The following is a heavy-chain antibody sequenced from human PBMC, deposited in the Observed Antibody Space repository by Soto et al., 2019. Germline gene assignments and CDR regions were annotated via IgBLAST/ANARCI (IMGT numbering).Heavy chain of an antibody. CDR1: GGTFSSYA. CDR3: AVTRTISWRADYYYYGMDV. D-gene: IGHD3-9*01. J-gene: IGHJ6*02. Sequence: QVQLVQSGAEVKKPGSSVKVSCKASGGTFSSYAISWVRQAPGQGLEWMGGIIPIFGTANYAQKFQGRVTITADESTSTAYMELSSLRSEDTAVYYCAVTRTISWRADYYYYGMDVWGQGTTVTVSS. CDR2: IIPIFGTA. V-gene: IGHV1-69*01.